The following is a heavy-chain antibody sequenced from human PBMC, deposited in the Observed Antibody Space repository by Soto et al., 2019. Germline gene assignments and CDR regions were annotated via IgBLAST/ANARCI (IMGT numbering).Heavy chain of an antibody. CDR3: ARKVYYYYGMDV. J-gene: IGHJ6*02. V-gene: IGHV1-69*06. CDR1: GGTFSSYA. CDR2: IIPIFGTA. Sequence: SVKVSCKASGGTFSSYAISWVRQAPGQGLEWMGGIIPIFGTANYAQKFQGRVTITADKSTSTAYMELSSLRSEDTAVYYCARKVYYYYGMDVWGQGTTVTVSS.